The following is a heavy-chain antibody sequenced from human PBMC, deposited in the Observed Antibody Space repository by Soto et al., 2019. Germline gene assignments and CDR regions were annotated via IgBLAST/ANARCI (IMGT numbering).Heavy chain of an antibody. J-gene: IGHJ4*02. CDR1: GGSISSGDYH. CDR3: ARSDFWSGYYTDY. Sequence: QVQLQESGPGLVKPSQTLSLTCTVSGGSISSGDYHWSWIRQPPGKGLEWIGFVYYTGHTYYNPSLKSRVTISVDTSKNQFSLKLSSVTAADTAVYYCARSDFWSGYYTDYWGQGTLVTVSS. D-gene: IGHD3-3*01. CDR2: VYYTGHT. V-gene: IGHV4-30-4*08.